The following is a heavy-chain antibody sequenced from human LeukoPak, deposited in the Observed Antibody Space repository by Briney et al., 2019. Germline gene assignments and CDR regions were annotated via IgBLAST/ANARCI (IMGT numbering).Heavy chain of an antibody. CDR2: IGTAGDT. CDR3: ARDRLYCSSTSCYSLYGMDV. CDR1: GFTFSSYD. V-gene: IGHV3-13*01. D-gene: IGHD2-2*01. Sequence: PGGSLRLSCAASGFTFSSYDMHWVRHATGKGLEWVSAIGTAGDTYYPGSVKGRFTISRENAKNSLYLQMNSLRAGDTAVYYCARDRLYCSSTSCYSLYGMDVWGQGTTVTVSS. J-gene: IGHJ6*02.